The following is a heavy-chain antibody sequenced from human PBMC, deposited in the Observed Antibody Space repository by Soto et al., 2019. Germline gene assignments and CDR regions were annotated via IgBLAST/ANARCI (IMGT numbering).Heavy chain of an antibody. D-gene: IGHD6-25*01. J-gene: IGHJ4*02. CDR1: GFSFISYW. V-gene: IGHV3-74*03. Sequence: GSLRLSCAASGFSFISYWMHWVRQVPGRGLVWVSGINSDGTATKYADSVKGRFAISRDNANNTLHLQMSSLRAEDTAVYYCARGSGFQAGVHGYWGQGTLVTVSS. CDR2: INSDGTAT. CDR3: ARGSGFQAGVHGY.